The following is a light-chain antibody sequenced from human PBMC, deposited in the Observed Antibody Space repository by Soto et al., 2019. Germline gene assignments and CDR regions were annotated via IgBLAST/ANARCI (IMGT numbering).Light chain of an antibody. CDR2: GAS. Sequence: EIVLRQSPGTLSLSPGERATLSCRAGQTVSSNYLAWYQQKPGQAPRLLIHGASNRATGIPDRFSGSGSGTDFTLTISRLEPEDSAVYYCQQFGSPWTFGQGTRLEI. J-gene: IGKJ2*02. CDR3: QQFGSPWT. V-gene: IGKV3-20*01. CDR1: QTVSSNY.